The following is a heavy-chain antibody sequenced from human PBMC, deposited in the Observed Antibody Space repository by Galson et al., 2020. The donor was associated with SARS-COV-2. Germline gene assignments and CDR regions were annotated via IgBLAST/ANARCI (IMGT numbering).Heavy chain of an antibody. CDR3: AKDFKAGDGYRDFDH. V-gene: IGHV3-23*01. J-gene: IGHJ4*02. D-gene: IGHD5-12*01. CDR1: GFTFRSYA. Sequence: GESLKISCAASGFTFRSYAMNWVRQAPGKGLEWVSGIIGGGRTYYADSVKGRFTISRDDSKNTVYLQMDSLRAEDAAIYYCAKDFKAGDGYRDFDHWGQGAQVTVSS. CDR2: IIGGGRT.